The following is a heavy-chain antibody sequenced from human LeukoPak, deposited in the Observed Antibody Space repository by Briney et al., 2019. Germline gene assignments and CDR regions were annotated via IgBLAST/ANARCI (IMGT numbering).Heavy chain of an antibody. Sequence: SETLSLTCTVSGGSISSYYWSWIRQSPGKGLEWIGYIYYSGSTNYNPSLKSRVTISVDTSKNQFSLKLSSVTAADTAVYYCARVSAAAPYYFDYWGQGTLVTVSS. J-gene: IGHJ4*02. V-gene: IGHV4-59*01. CDR3: ARVSAAAPYYFDY. CDR2: IYYSGST. D-gene: IGHD6-13*01. CDR1: GGSISSYY.